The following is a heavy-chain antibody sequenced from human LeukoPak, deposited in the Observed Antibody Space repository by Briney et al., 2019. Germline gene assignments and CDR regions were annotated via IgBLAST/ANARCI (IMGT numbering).Heavy chain of an antibody. J-gene: IGHJ4*02. D-gene: IGHD4-17*01. CDR2: IYYSGST. V-gene: IGHV4-59*08. CDR3: ARSDYGDFPWYYFDY. CDR1: GGSISSYY. Sequence: SETLSLTCTVSGGSISSYYWSWIRQPPGKGLEWIGYIYYSGSTNYNPSLKSRATISVDTSKNQFSLKLSSVTAADTAVYYCARSDYGDFPWYYFDYWGQGTLVTVSS.